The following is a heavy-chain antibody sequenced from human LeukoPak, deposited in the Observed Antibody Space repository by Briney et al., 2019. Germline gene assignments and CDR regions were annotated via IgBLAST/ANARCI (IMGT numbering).Heavy chain of an antibody. V-gene: IGHV4-59*01. CDR3: ARGRGYDILTGSDSYSYYMDV. CDR1: GGSISSYY. Sequence: SETLSLTCAVYGGSISSYYWSWIRQPPGKGLEWIGYIYYSGSTNYNPSLKSRVTISVDTSKNQFSLKLSSVTAADTAVYYCARGRGYDILTGSDSYSYYMDVWGKGTTVTISS. D-gene: IGHD3-9*01. J-gene: IGHJ6*03. CDR2: IYYSGST.